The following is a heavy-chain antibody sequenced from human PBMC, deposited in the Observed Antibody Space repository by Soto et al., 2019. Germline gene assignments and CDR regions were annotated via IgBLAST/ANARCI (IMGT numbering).Heavy chain of an antibody. V-gene: IGHV3-30*18. CDR1: GFTFSSYG. J-gene: IGHJ5*02. Sequence: QVQLVESGGGVVQPGRSLRLSCAASGFTFSSYGMYWVRQAPGKGLEWVAVISYDGSGKYYADSVKGRLTISRDNSENTLYLQMNSLRAEDTAVYYCAKGSIVGATKDWFDPWGQGTLVTVSS. CDR3: AKGSIVGATKDWFDP. D-gene: IGHD1-26*01. CDR2: ISYDGSGK.